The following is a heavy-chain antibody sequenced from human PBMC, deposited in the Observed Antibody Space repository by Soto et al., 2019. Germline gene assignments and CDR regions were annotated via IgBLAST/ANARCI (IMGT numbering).Heavy chain of an antibody. CDR2: ISYDGSNK. D-gene: IGHD2-15*01. CDR1: GFTFSSYA. V-gene: IGHV3-30-3*01. Sequence: GGSLRLSCAASGFTFSSYAMHWVRQAPGKGLEWVAVISYDGSNKYYADSVKGRFTISRDNSKNTLYLQMNSLRAEDTAVYYCARDRWYSYYYYGMDVWGQGTTVTVSS. J-gene: IGHJ6*02. CDR3: ARDRWYSYYYYGMDV.